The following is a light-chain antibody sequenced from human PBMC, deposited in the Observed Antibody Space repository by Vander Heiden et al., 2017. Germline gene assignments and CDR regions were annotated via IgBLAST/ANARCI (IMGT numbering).Light chain of an antibody. V-gene: IGKV1-39*01. CDR3: QQSYSTPMYT. CDR1: QSISSY. Sequence: DIQMTQSPSSLSASVGDRVTITCRARQSISSYLNWYQQKPGQSPKLLIYAASSLQSGVPSRFSGSGSGTDFTLTISSLQPEDFATYYCQQSYSTPMYTFGQGTKLEIK. J-gene: IGKJ2*01. CDR2: AAS.